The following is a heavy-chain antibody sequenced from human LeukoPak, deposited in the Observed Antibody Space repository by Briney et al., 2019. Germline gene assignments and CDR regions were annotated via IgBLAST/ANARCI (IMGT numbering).Heavy chain of an antibody. J-gene: IGHJ3*02. CDR2: ISGSGAST. CDR1: GFTFSSYA. V-gene: IGHV3-23*01. Sequence: GGSLRLSCAASGFTFSSYAMSWVRQAPGKGLEWVSAISGSGASTYYADSVKGRFTISRDNSKNTLYLQMNSLRAEDTVVYYCAKDPRVGGAFDIWGQGTMVTVSS. CDR3: AKDPRVGGAFDI.